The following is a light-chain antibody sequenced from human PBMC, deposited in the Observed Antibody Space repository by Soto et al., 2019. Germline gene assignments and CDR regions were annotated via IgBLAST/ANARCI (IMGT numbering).Light chain of an antibody. CDR1: QGISSY. CDR3: QQPYT. J-gene: IGKJ2*01. V-gene: IGKV1-9*01. Sequence: DIQLTQSPSFLSASVGDRVTITCRVSQGISSYLAWYQQKPGKAPKLLIYAASTLQSGVLSRFSGSGSGAEFTLTISSLQPEDFATYYCQQPYTFGQGTKLEIK. CDR2: AAS.